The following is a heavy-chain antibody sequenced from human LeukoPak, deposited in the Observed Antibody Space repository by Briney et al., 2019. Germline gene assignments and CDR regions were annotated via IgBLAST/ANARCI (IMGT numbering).Heavy chain of an antibody. CDR2: INPNSGGT. CDR1: GYTFTTHF. D-gene: IGHD5-18*01. J-gene: IGHJ4*02. Sequence: ASVKVSCKASGYTFTTHFIHWVRQAPGQGLEWMGWINPNSGGTNYAQKFQGRVTMTRDTSISTAYMELSRLRSDDTAVYYCARGGRPNTAWGGYWGQGTLVTVSS. CDR3: ARGGRPNTAWGGY. V-gene: IGHV1-2*02.